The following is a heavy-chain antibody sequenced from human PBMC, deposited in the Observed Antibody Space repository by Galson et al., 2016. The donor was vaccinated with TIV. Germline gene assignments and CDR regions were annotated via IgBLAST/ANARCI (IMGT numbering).Heavy chain of an antibody. Sequence: SVKVSCKASGYTFSKYGITWVRQAPGQGLEWMGWVSGYNANTNYAQKFQGRVTMTTDTSTATAYMVVSSLTSDDTAIYYCTRDHRDHADYYYFESWGQGTLVTVSS. J-gene: IGHJ4*02. V-gene: IGHV1-18*01. CDR1: GYTFSKYG. CDR2: VSGYNANT. CDR3: TRDHRDHADYYYFES. D-gene: IGHD4-17*01.